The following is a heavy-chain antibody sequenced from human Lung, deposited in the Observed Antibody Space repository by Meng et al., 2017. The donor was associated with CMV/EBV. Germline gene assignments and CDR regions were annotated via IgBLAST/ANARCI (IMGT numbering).Heavy chain of an antibody. V-gene: IGHV1-2*02. CDR3: AGDNNWGPDY. D-gene: IGHD7-27*01. J-gene: IGHJ4*02. CDR2: IHPHRGGT. CDR1: GYTFTAHY. Sequence: ASVKVSCKASGYTFTAHYFHWVRQAPGQGLEWMGWIHPHRGGTNYAQQFQGRVTLTRDTSINTGYMELTRRTTDDTAVYYCAGDNNWGPDYWGQGTLVTVSS.